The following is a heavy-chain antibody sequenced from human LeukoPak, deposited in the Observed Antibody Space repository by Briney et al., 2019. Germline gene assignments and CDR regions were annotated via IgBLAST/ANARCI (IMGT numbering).Heavy chain of an antibody. CDR3: ARGRQWLANEFDY. Sequence: SETLSLTCTVSGGSISGYYWSWIRQPPGKGLEWIGYIYYSGSTNYNPSLKSRVTISVDTSKNQFSLRLSSVTAADTAVYYCARGRQWLANEFDYWGQGTLVTVSS. D-gene: IGHD6-19*01. CDR1: GGSISGYY. V-gene: IGHV4-59*01. J-gene: IGHJ4*02. CDR2: IYYSGST.